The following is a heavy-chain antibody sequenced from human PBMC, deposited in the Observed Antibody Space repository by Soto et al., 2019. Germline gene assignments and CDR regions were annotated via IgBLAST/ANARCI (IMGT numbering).Heavy chain of an antibody. J-gene: IGHJ4*02. CDR2: IIPILGIA. Sequence: QVQLVQSGAEVKKPGSSVKVSCKASVGTFSSYTISWVRQAPGQGLEWMGRIIPILGIANYAQKCQGRVTITADKSTSTAYMELSSLRSEDTAVYYCAKRSGSSSSEYYFDYWGQGTLVTVSS. D-gene: IGHD6-6*01. V-gene: IGHV1-69*02. CDR1: VGTFSSYT. CDR3: AKRSGSSSSEYYFDY.